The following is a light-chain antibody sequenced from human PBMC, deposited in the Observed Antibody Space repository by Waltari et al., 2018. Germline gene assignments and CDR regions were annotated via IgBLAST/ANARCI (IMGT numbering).Light chain of an antibody. J-gene: IGKJ1*01. CDR3: QQYGRSPRT. V-gene: IGKV3-20*01. CDR1: QSVSSSY. Sequence: DIVLTQSPGTLSSSPGERATLSCRASQSVSSSYLAWYQQKPGQAPRLLIYGASSRATGITDRFSGSGSGTDFTLTISRLETEDFAVYYCQQYGRSPRTFGQGTTVEIK. CDR2: GAS.